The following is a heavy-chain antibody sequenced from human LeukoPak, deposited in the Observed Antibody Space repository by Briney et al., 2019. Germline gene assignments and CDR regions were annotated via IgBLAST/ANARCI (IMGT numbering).Heavy chain of an antibody. CDR3: VRGEGTSPIYY. CDR2: IIPLFGPA. J-gene: IGHJ4*02. D-gene: IGHD1-7*01. CDR1: AGTLTSHA. V-gene: IGHV1-69*05. Sequence: ASVKVSCTASAGTLTSHAFSWVRQAPGEGFEWMGGIIPLFGPAIYAQNFQGRVMITTDESTSTGYMELRSLRSEDTAVYYCVRGEGTSPIYYWGQGTLVTVSS.